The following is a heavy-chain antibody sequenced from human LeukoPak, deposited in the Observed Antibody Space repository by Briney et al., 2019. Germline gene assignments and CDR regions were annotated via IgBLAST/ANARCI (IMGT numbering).Heavy chain of an antibody. D-gene: IGHD6-19*01. CDR2: INPKSGDT. CDR3: ATTGYSSGWYGMDV. J-gene: IGHJ6*02. CDR1: GYTFINYY. Sequence: ASVKVSCKASGYTFINYYIHWVRQAPGQGLMWRGWINPKSGDTKYGPEFQGRVTMTRDTSISTAYMELSRLRSDDTAVYYCATTGYSSGWYGMDVWGQGTTVTVSS. V-gene: IGHV1-2*02.